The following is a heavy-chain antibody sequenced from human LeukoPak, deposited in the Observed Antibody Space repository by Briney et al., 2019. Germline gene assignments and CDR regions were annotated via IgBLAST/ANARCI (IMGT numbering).Heavy chain of an antibody. CDR3: ATEKGYTSSWYIDY. J-gene: IGHJ4*02. CDR1: GFAVSDKY. CDR2: IYSST. V-gene: IGHV3-53*01. Sequence: GGSLRLSCAASGFAVSDKYMSRVRQAPGKGLEWVSVIYSSTYYADSVKGRFTISRDNSKNTLYLQMNSLRVEDTAVYFCATEKGYTSSWYIDYWGQGTLVTVSS. D-gene: IGHD6-13*01.